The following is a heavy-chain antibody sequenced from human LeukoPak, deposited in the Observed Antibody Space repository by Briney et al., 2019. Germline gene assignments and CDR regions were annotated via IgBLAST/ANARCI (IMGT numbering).Heavy chain of an antibody. CDR2: IWYDGSNK. J-gene: IGHJ6*03. CDR1: GFTFSSYG. V-gene: IGHV3-33*01. Sequence: GGSLRLSCAASGFTFSSYGMHWARQAPGKGLEWVAVIWYDGSNKYYADSVKGRFTISRDNSKNTLYLQMNSLRAEDTAVYYCARSPLYYYYYYMDVWGKGTTVIVSS. CDR3: ARSPLYYYYYYMDV.